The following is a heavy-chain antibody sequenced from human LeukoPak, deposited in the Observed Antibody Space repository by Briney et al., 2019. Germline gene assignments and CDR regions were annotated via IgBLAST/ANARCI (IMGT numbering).Heavy chain of an antibody. CDR1: GGSFSGYF. J-gene: IGHJ4*02. D-gene: IGHD6-13*01. Sequence: SETLSLTCAVSGGSFSGYFWSWIRQPPGKGLEYIWHINRIGTTTYNPSLKSPVTISLDISESQFSLKLSSVTAADTAVYYCARGSSSSWYAGDYWGQGTLVTVSS. CDR2: INRIGTT. CDR3: ARGSSSSWYAGDY. V-gene: IGHV4-34*01.